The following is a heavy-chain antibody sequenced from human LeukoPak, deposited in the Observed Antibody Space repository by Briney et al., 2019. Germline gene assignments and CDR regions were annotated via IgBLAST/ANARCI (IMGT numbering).Heavy chain of an antibody. D-gene: IGHD3-3*01. V-gene: IGHV1-18*01. CDR1: GYTFTTYG. J-gene: IGHJ5*02. Sequence: ASVKVSCKASGYTFTTYGISWVRQAPGQGLEWLGRISVYNSNTNYAQKLQGRVTMTTDTPTSTAYMELRSLRSDDTAVYYCARTKPYTIFGVVIIGNWFDPWGQGTLVTVSS. CDR3: ARTKPYTIFGVVIIGNWFDP. CDR2: ISVYNSNT.